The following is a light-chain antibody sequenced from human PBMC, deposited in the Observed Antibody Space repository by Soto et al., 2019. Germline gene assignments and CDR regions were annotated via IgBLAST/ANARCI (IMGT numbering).Light chain of an antibody. J-gene: IGKJ5*01. CDR3: QHYYNSPIT. V-gene: IGKV1-39*01. CDR2: AAS. Sequence: DIQMTQSPSSLSASVGDRVTITCRASQSISIHLNWYQQKPGKAPKPLIYAASNLHGGVPSRFSGSGSGTDFTLTISSLQPEDFATYYCQHYYNSPITFGPGTRLEIK. CDR1: QSISIH.